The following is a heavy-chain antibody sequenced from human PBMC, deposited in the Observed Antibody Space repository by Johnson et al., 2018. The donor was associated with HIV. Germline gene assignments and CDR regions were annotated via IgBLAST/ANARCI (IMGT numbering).Heavy chain of an antibody. J-gene: IGHJ3*02. V-gene: IGHV3-23*04. CDR2: ISGTHGST. D-gene: IGHD2-2*01. CDR1: GFTFSSYA. Sequence: VQLVESGGGVVQPGRSLRLSCAASGFTFSSYAMSWVRQAPGKGLEWVSTISGTHGSTYYADSVRGRFTLSRDNSQNTLYLQMNSLRAEDTAVYYCAKDAVVVPAANPDAFDIWGQGTMVTVSS. CDR3: AKDAVVVPAANPDAFDI.